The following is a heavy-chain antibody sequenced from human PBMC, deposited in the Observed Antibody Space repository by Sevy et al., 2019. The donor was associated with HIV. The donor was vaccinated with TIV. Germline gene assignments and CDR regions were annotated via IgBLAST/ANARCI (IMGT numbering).Heavy chain of an antibody. J-gene: IGHJ6*02. D-gene: IGHD6-6*01. V-gene: IGHV4-59*01. CDR2: IYYSGST. CDR3: ARSQEYSSSSGGGDDYYYYGMDV. CDR1: GGSISSYY. Sequence: SETLSLTCTVSGGSISSYYWSWIRQPPGKGLEWIGYIYYSGSTNYNPSLTSRVTISVDTSKNQFSLKLSSVTAADTAVYYCARSQEYSSSSGGGDDYYYYGMDVWGQGTTVTVSS.